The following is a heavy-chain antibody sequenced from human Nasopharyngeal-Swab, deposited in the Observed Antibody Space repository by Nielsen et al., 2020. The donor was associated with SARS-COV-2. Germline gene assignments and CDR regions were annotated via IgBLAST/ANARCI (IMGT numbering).Heavy chain of an antibody. CDR1: GFTLSCYA. D-gene: IGHD3-10*01. J-gene: IGHJ6*03. CDR2: ISVNGAST. CDR3: AKRVAGKYYYMDV. Sequence: GESLKLSCAASGFTLSCYAMTWVRQAPGKGLEWVSSISVNGASTYYAGSAKGRFTISRDNSRNTLYLQLNSLRAEDTAIYYCAKRVAGKYYYMDVWGKGTTVTVSS. V-gene: IGHV3-23*01.